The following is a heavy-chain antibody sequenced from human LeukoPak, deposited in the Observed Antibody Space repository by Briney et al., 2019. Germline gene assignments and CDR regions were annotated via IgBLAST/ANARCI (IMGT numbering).Heavy chain of an antibody. CDR2: ISYDGSNK. CDR3: ARGTIAAAGTLDY. D-gene: IGHD6-13*01. V-gene: IGHV3-30*04. Sequence: GGSLRLSCAASGFTFSSYAMHWVRQAPGKGLEWVAVISYDGSNKYYADSVKGRFTISGDNSKNTLYLQMNSLRAEDTAVYYCARGTIAAAGTLDYWGQGTLVTVSS. CDR1: GFTFSSYA. J-gene: IGHJ4*02.